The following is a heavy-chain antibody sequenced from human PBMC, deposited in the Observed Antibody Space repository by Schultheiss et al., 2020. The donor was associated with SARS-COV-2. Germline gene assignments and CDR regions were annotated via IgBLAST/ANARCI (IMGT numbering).Heavy chain of an antibody. CDR2: INHSGST. CDR1: GGSFSGYY. Sequence: SQTLSLTCAVYGGSFSGYYWSWIRQPPGKGLEWIGEINHSGSTNYNPSLKSRVTISVDTSKNQFSLKLSSVTAADTAVYYCARGRRLSSSNNWFDPWGQGTLVTVSS. CDR3: ARGRRLSSSNNWFDP. V-gene: IGHV4-34*01. J-gene: IGHJ5*02. D-gene: IGHD6-13*01.